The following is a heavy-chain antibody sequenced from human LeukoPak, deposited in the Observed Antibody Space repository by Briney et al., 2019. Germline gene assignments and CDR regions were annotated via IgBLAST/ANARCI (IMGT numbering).Heavy chain of an antibody. V-gene: IGHV3-21*01. CDR3: AKSATVWGGYFDY. CDR1: GFTFSSYS. CDR2: ISSSSSYI. Sequence: PGGSLRLSCAASGFTFSSYSMNWVRQAPGKGLEWVSSISSSSSYIYYADSVKGRFAISRDNAKNSLYLQMNSLRAEDTAVYYCAKSATVWGGYFDYWGQGTLVTVSS. J-gene: IGHJ4*02. D-gene: IGHD4-17*01.